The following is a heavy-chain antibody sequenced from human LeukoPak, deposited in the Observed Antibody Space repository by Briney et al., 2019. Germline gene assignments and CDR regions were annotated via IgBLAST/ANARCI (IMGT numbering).Heavy chain of an antibody. CDR2: ISDVVGHT. J-gene: IGHJ5*02. D-gene: IGHD3-16*01. Sequence: GESLRLSCAAPGFIFRNFGMSWIRHAPGKGRECVSHISDVVGHTWYADSVKGRFIISRDNSNNRVFLQMNSLRHEDTVLYYCAKDNYGGVYASWGQGTLVTVSS. CDR1: GFIFRNFG. CDR3: AKDNYGGVYAS. V-gene: IGHV3-23*01.